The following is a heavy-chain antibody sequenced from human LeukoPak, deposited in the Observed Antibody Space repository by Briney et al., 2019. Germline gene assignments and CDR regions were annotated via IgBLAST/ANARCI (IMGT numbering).Heavy chain of an antibody. Sequence: GGSLRQSCAASGFTFSSYEINWVRQAPGKGLEWVSYISSSGSTTYYADSVKGRFTISRDNATNSMYLQMNSLRAEDTAVYYCARGAPYDFWSGYSRIPYFDYWGQGTLVTVSS. V-gene: IGHV3-48*03. D-gene: IGHD3-3*01. CDR2: ISSSGSTT. CDR3: ARGAPYDFWSGYSRIPYFDY. J-gene: IGHJ4*02. CDR1: GFTFSSYE.